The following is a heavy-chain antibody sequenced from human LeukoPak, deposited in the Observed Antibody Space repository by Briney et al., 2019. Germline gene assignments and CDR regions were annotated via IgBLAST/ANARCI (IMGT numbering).Heavy chain of an antibody. D-gene: IGHD3-22*01. CDR2: IKSKTDGGTT. CDR3: TTAQNYYDSSGYYFQYYFDY. CDR1: GFTFSSYA. V-gene: IGHV3-15*01. J-gene: IGHJ4*02. Sequence: PGGSLRLSCAASGFTFSSYAMHWVRQAPGKGLEWVGRIKSKTDGGTTDYAAPVKGRFTISRDDSKNTLYLQMNSLKTEDTAVYYCTTAQNYYDSSGYYFQYYFDYWGQGTLVTVSS.